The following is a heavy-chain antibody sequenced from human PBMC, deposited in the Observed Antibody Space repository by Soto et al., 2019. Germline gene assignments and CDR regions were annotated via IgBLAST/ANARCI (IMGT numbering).Heavy chain of an antibody. CDR3: SRDVVVGAKALNY. D-gene: IGHD2-15*01. Sequence: PVGSLRLSCAASGFTFSNYWMTWGRQAPGKGLEWVANIKEDGSEKHYVDSVKGRFTISRDNAKNSLYLQMNSLRVEDTAVYFCSRDVVVGAKALNYWGQGALVTVSS. CDR1: GFTFSNYW. CDR2: IKEDGSEK. V-gene: IGHV3-7*01. J-gene: IGHJ4*02.